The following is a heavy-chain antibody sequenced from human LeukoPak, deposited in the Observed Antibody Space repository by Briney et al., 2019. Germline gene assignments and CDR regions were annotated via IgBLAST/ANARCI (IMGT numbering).Heavy chain of an antibody. CDR2: IKGDAISI. CDR3: ARDLGQCTGGSCHPVPFDF. CDR1: GFTFSYDW. Sequence: GGSLRLSCVTSGFTFSYDWMHWVRQAPGEGLVWVARIKGDAISIAYADSVKGRFTISRDNAKNTLYLQMNSLRADDTAVYYCARDLGQCTGGSCHPVPFDFWGQGTMVTVSS. V-gene: IGHV3-74*03. J-gene: IGHJ3*01. D-gene: IGHD2-15*01.